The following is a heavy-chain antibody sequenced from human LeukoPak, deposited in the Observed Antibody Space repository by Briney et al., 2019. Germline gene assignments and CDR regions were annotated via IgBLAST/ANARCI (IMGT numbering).Heavy chain of an antibody. V-gene: IGHV3-30-3*01. CDR1: GFTFSNYA. Sequence: GGSLRLSCAASGFTFSNYAMHWVRQAPGKGLEWVAIISYDGNDKYYSDSVKGRFTISRDKSKNTLYLQMNSLRAEDTAVYYCARGAYYYEDWGQGTLVTVSS. CDR2: ISYDGNDK. CDR3: ARGAYYYED. J-gene: IGHJ4*02.